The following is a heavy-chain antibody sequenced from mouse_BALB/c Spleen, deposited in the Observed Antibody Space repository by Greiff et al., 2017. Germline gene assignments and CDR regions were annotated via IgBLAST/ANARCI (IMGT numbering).Heavy chain of an antibody. V-gene: IGHV5-6-5*01. CDR1: GFTFSSYA. Sequence: EVKLVESGGGLVKPGGSLKLSCAASGFTFSSYAMSWVRQTPEKRLEWVASISSGGSTYYPDSVKGRFTISRDNARNILYLQMSSLRSEDTAMYYCAREGSLYDGYYGFAYWGQGTLVTVSA. J-gene: IGHJ3*01. CDR2: ISSGGST. CDR3: AREGSLYDGYYGFAY. D-gene: IGHD2-3*01.